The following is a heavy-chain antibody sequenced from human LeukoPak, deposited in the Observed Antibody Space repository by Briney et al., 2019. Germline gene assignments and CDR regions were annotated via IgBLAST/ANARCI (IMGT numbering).Heavy chain of an antibody. V-gene: IGHV1-18*01. D-gene: IGHD3-10*01. CDR1: DYAFTSYG. J-gene: IGHJ4*02. CDR3: ARDQRYYGSGSYYAPDY. Sequence: AASVKVSCKASDYAFTSYGISWVRQAPGQGLEWMGWISAYNGNTNYAQKLQGRVTMTIDTSTSTAYMELRSLISDDTAVYYCARDQRYYGSGSYYAPDYWGQGTLVTVSS. CDR2: ISAYNGNT.